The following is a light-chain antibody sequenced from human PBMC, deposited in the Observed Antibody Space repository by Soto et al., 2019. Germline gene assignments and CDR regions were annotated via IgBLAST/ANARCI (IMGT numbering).Light chain of an antibody. Sequence: QSVLTQPPSVSGAPGPRVTISCTGSSSNIGAGYDVHWYQQLPGTAPKLLISGNSNRPSGVPDRFSGSKSGTSASLAITGLQAEDEADYYCQSYDSSRSGVVFGGGTKLTVL. CDR1: SSNIGAGYD. CDR3: QSYDSSRSGVV. J-gene: IGLJ2*01. V-gene: IGLV1-40*01. CDR2: GNS.